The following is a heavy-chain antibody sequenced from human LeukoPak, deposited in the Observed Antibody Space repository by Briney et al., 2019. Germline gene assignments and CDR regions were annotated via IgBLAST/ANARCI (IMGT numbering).Heavy chain of an antibody. Sequence: GESLKIFCKGSGYSFTSYWIGWVRQRPGKGLEGMGIIYPGDSDTRYSPSFQGQVTISADKSLSTAYLQWSSLKASNTAMYYCARLWYSSGWYVGYFDYWGQGTLVTVSS. CDR1: GYSFTSYW. CDR3: ARLWYSSGWYVGYFDY. CDR2: IYPGDSDT. J-gene: IGHJ4*02. V-gene: IGHV5-51*01. D-gene: IGHD6-19*01.